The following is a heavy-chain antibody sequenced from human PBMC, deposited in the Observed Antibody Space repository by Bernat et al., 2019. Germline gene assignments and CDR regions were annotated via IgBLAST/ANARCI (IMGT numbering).Heavy chain of an antibody. CDR3: AKDPYYYGSGSYYRQGPHYGMDV. J-gene: IGHJ6*02. D-gene: IGHD3-10*01. Sequence: EVQLLESGGGLVQPGGSLRLSCAASGFTFSSYAMSWVRQAPGKGLEWVSAISGSGGSTYYADSVKGRFTISRDNSKNTLYLQMNSLRAEDTAVYYCAKDPYYYGSGSYYRQGPHYGMDVWGQGTTVTVSS. V-gene: IGHV3-23*01. CDR2: ISGSGGST. CDR1: GFTFSSYA.